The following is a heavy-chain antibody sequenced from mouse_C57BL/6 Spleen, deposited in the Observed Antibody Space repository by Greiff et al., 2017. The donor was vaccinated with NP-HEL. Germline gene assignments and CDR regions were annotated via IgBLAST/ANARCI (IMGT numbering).Heavy chain of an antibody. J-gene: IGHJ4*01. D-gene: IGHD2-4*01. CDR1: GYTFTSYW. CDR3: ARSYDYDGYYAMDY. V-gene: IGHV1-81*01. CDR2: IYPRSGNT. Sequence: QVQLQQPGAELVMPGASVKLSCKASGYTFTSYWMHWVKQRPGQGLEWIGEIYPRSGNTYYNEKFKGKATLTADKSSSTAYMELRSLTSEDSAVYFCARSYDYDGYYAMDYWGQGTSVTVSS.